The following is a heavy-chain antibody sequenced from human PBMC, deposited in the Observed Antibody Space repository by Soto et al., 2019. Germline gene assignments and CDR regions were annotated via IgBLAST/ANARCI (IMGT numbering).Heavy chain of an antibody. CDR1: GFTFSSNG. Sequence: PGGSLRLSCAASGFTFSSNGMHWVRQAPGKGLEWVAFIWYDGINKYYADSVKGRFAISRDNSKNTLYLQMNSLRAEDTVVYYCARDPYYYGSGSYYFDYWGQGTLVTVSS. D-gene: IGHD3-10*01. CDR3: ARDPYYYGSGSYYFDY. V-gene: IGHV3-33*01. CDR2: IWYDGINK. J-gene: IGHJ4*02.